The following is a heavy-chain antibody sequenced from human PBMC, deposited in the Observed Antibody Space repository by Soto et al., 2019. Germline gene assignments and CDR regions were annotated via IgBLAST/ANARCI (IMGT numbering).Heavy chain of an antibody. CDR1: GFTFDDHA. Sequence: EVQLVESGGGLVQPGRSLRLSCAASGFTFDDHAMHWVRQGPGKGLEWVSGISWNSVVIGYGDSVKGRFTISRDNAKNSLYLQMNSLRVEDTAFYYCAKGVWSPGGHYYYGLDGWGQGTTVTVSS. D-gene: IGHD3-3*01. CDR3: AKGVWSPGGHYYYGLDG. V-gene: IGHV3-9*01. J-gene: IGHJ6*02. CDR2: ISWNSVVI.